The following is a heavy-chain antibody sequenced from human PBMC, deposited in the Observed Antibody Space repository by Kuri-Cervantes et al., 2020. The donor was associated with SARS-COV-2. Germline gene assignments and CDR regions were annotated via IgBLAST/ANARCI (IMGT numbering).Heavy chain of an antibody. CDR1: GGSIRSGDYY. J-gene: IGHJ4*02. CDR2: IYYSGST. D-gene: IGHD6-19*01. CDR3: ARAIAVADNIDY. V-gene: IGHV4-30-4*08. Sequence: SETLSLTCTVSGGSIRSGDYYWSWIRQPPGKGLEWIGYIYYSGSTYYNPSLKSRVTISVDTSKNQFSLKLSSVTAADTAVYYCARAIAVADNIDYWGQGTLVTVSS.